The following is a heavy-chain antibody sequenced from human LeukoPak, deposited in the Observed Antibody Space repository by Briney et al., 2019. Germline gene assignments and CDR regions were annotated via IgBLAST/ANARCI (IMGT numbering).Heavy chain of an antibody. D-gene: IGHD2-8*01. CDR3: AKVMGIGKITKPNDY. Sequence: GGSLRLPCAASGFTFSSYAMSWVRQAPGKGLEWVSAISGSGGSTYYADSVKGRFTISRDNSKNTLYLQMNSLRAEDTAVYYCAKVMGIGKITKPNDYWGQGTLVTVSS. V-gene: IGHV3-23*01. CDR2: ISGSGGST. CDR1: GFTFSSYA. J-gene: IGHJ4*02.